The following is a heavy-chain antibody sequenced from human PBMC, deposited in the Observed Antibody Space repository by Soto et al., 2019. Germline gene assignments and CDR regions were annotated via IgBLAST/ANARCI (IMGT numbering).Heavy chain of an antibody. Sequence: GGSLRLSCAASGVTFSSYWMHWVRQAPGKGLVWVSRINSDGSSTSYADSVKGRFTISRDNAKNTLYLQMNSLRAEDTAVYYCARSPLRRNWFDPWGQGTLVTVSS. J-gene: IGHJ5*02. CDR2: INSDGSST. CDR1: GVTFSSYW. V-gene: IGHV3-74*01. CDR3: ARSPLRRNWFDP.